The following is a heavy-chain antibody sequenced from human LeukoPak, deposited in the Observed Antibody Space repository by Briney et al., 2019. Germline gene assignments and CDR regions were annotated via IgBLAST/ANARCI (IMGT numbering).Heavy chain of an antibody. D-gene: IGHD5-12*01. V-gene: IGHV4-59*12. J-gene: IGHJ4*02. CDR3: ARREWLRSLWESPRGFDY. CDR2: IYYSGST. CDR1: GGSISSYY. Sequence: PSETLSLTCTVSGGSISSYYWSWIRQPPGKGLEWIGYIYYSGSTNYNPSLKSRVTISVDTSKNQFSLKLSSVTAADTAVYYCARREWLRSLWESPRGFDYWGQGTLVTVSS.